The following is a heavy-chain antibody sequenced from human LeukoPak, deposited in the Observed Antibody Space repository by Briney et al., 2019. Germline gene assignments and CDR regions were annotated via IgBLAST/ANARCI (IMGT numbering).Heavy chain of an antibody. CDR3: AAEAIAAAGWRD. V-gene: IGHV1-58*01. CDR1: GFTFTSSA. Sequence: ASVKVSCKASGFTFTSSAVQWVRQARGQRLEWMGWIVVGSGNTNYALRFQERVTITRDMSTSTAYMELSSLRSEDTAVYYCAAEAIAAAGWRDWGQGTLVTVSS. D-gene: IGHD6-13*01. J-gene: IGHJ4*02. CDR2: IVVGSGNT.